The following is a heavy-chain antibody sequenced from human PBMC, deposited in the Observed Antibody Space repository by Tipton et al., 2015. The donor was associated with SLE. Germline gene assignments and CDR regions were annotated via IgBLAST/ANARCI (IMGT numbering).Heavy chain of an antibody. CDR1: GFTFSSYA. J-gene: IGHJ4*02. V-gene: IGHV3-33*08. CDR3: ARGYCSGGSCIDY. D-gene: IGHD2-15*01. CDR2: IRYDGSNK. Sequence: SLRLSCAASGFTFSSYAMSWVRQAPGKGLEWVAFIRYDGSNKYYADSVKGRFTISRDNSKNTLYLQMNSLRAEDTAVYYCARGYCSGGSCIDYWGQGTLVTVSS.